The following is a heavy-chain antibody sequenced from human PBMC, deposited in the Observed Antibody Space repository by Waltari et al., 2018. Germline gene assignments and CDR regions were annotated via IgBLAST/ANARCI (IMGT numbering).Heavy chain of an antibody. CDR3: ARGRQQLVRSPSYYFDY. D-gene: IGHD6-13*01. Sequence: EVQLVQSGAEVKKPGESLKISCKGSGYSFTSYWNGWVRQMPGKGLEWMGIIYPGDSDTRYSPSFQGQVTISADKSISTAYLQWSSLKASDTAMYYCARGRQQLVRSPSYYFDYWGQGTLVTVSS. V-gene: IGHV5-51*01. CDR1: GYSFTSYW. J-gene: IGHJ4*02. CDR2: IYPGDSDT.